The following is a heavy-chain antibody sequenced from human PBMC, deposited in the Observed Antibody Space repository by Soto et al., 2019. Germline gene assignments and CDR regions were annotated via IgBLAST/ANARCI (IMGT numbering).Heavy chain of an antibody. CDR2: IIPIFGTA. J-gene: IGHJ6*02. CDR1: GGTFSSYA. Sequence: QVQLVQSGAEVQKPGSSVKVSCKASGGTFSSYAISWVRQAPGQGLEWMGGIIPIFGTANYAQKFQGRVTITADESTSTAYMELSSLRSEDTAVYYCARDPRVVGASIYGMDVWGQGTTVTVSS. CDR3: ARDPRVVGASIYGMDV. V-gene: IGHV1-69*01. D-gene: IGHD1-26*01.